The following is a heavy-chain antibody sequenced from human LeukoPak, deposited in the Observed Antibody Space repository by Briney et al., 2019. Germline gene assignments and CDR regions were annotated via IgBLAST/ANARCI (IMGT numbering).Heavy chain of an antibody. D-gene: IGHD2-8*02. CDR3: TRVQAGRSGLMDV. J-gene: IGHJ6*02. CDR1: GFSLSGYW. Sequence: GGSLRLSCAASGFSLSGYWMHWVRQAPGKGLVWISRIGPDGTGITYADSVKGRFTISRDIAKNTVYLQMNSLRAEDAALYYCTRVQAGRSGLMDVWGRGTTVTVSS. V-gene: IGHV3-74*01. CDR2: IGPDGTGI.